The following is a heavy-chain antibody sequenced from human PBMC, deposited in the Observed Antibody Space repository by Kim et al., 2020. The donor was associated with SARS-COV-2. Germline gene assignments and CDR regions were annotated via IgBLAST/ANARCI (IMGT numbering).Heavy chain of an antibody. D-gene: IGHD6-13*01. CDR1: GFTFEVYA. V-gene: IGHV3-23*01. J-gene: IGHJ4*01. Sequence: GGSLRLSCEASGFTFEVYAMNWVRQTPGKGLECVSGISGSGTETYYADSVKGRFTISRDNSNRKLFLQLNSLRVDDTAIYYCAKDGRVGWRQQLVNDYF. CDR2: ISGSGTET. CDR3: AKDGRVGWRQQLVNDYF.